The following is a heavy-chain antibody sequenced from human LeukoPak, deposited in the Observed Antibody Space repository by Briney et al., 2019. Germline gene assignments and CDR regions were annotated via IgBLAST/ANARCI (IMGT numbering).Heavy chain of an antibody. J-gene: IGHJ4*02. CDR3: ARDVGRLVIVGATGHFDY. CDR1: GYTFTGYY. D-gene: IGHD1-26*01. V-gene: IGHV1-2*02. Sequence: VASVKVSCKASGYTFTGYYMHWVRQAPGQGLEWMGWINPNSGGTNYAQKFQGRVTMTRDTSISTAYMELSRLRSDDTAVYYCARDVGRLVIVGATGHFDYWGQGTLVTVSS. CDR2: INPNSGGT.